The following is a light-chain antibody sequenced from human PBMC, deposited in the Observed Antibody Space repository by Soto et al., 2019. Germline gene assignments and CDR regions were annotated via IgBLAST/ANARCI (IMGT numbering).Light chain of an antibody. CDR1: ESVTTY. V-gene: IGKV3-11*01. CDR3: QQYGSSPWT. Sequence: EIVLTPSPDTLSLSPGERGTLSCRASESVTTYLAWYQQKPGQAPRLLVYDVSNRATGIPARFSGGGSGTDFTLTISKLEPEDFAVYYCQQYGSSPWTFGQGTKVDIK. CDR2: DVS. J-gene: IGKJ1*01.